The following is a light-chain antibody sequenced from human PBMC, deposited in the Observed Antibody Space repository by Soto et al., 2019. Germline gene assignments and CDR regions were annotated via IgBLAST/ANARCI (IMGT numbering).Light chain of an antibody. Sequence: QSALTQPPSASGSPGQSVTISCTGTSSDVGGYNYVSWYQQHPGKAPKFMIYEVTKRPSGVPDRFSGSKSGNTASLTVSGLQAEDEADYYCSSYAGSNNVIFGGGTKLTVL. CDR2: EVT. CDR3: SSYAGSNNVI. J-gene: IGLJ2*01. V-gene: IGLV2-8*01. CDR1: SSDVGGYNY.